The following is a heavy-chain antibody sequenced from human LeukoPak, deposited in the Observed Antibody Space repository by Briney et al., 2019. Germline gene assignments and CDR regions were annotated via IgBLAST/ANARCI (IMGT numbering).Heavy chain of an antibody. CDR2: IYYSGST. Sequence: NPSETLSLTCTVSGGSISSGGYYWSWIRQHPGKGLEWIGYIYYSGSTYYNPSLKSRVTISVDTSKNQFSLKLSSVTAADTAVYYCARDPPHPYCGGDCYPYWGQGTLVTVSS. V-gene: IGHV4-31*03. CDR3: ARDPPHPYCGGDCYPY. D-gene: IGHD2-21*02. CDR1: GGSISSGGYY. J-gene: IGHJ4*02.